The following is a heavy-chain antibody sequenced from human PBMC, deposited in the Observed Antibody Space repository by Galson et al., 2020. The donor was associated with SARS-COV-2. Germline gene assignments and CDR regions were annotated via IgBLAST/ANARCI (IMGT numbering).Heavy chain of an antibody. J-gene: IGHJ4*02. CDR2: ISYDGSNK. Sequence: GGSLRLSCAASGFTFTSYAMHWVRQAPGKGLEWVAFISYDGSNKYYADSVKGRFTISRDNSKNTLYLQMNSLRAEDTALYYCARDRGYSYGFKGMEYYFDYWGQGTLVTVSS. D-gene: IGHD5-18*01. CDR3: ARDRGYSYGFKGMEYYFDY. CDR1: GFTFTSYA. V-gene: IGHV3-30-3*01.